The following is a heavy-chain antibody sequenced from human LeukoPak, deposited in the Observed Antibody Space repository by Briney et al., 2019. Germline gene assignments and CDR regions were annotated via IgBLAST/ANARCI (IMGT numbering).Heavy chain of an antibody. J-gene: IGHJ4*02. CDR3: ARVEGYDSSGYYGD. Sequence: PGGSLRLSCAASGFTFSSYSMNWVRQAPGKGLEWVSSISSSSYIYYADSVKGRFTISGDNAKNSLYLQMNSLRAEDSAVYYCARVEGYDSSGYYGDWGQGTLVTVSS. CDR2: ISSSSYI. CDR1: GFTFSSYS. V-gene: IGHV3-21*01. D-gene: IGHD3-22*01.